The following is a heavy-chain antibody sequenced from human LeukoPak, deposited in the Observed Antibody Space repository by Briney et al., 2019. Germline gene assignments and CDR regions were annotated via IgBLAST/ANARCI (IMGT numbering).Heavy chain of an antibody. CDR3: AREGSSGWTFDY. Sequence: ASVKVSCKASGYTFTSYYMHWVRQAPGQGLEWMGIINPSGGSTSYAQKFQGRVTMTRDTPTSTVYMELSSLRSEDTAVYYCAREGSSGWTFDYWGQGTLVTVSS. J-gene: IGHJ4*02. CDR2: INPSGGST. V-gene: IGHV1-46*01. CDR1: GYTFTSYY. D-gene: IGHD6-19*01.